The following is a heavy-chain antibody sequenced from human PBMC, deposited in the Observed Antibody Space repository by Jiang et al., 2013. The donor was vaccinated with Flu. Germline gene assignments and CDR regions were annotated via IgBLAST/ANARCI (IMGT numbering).Heavy chain of an antibody. CDR1: GFTFSSYW. V-gene: IGHV3-7*03. J-gene: IGHJ6*03. CDR2: IKQDGSEK. Sequence: QLLESGGGLVQPGGSLRLSCAASGFTFSSYWMSWVRQAPGKGLEWVANIKQDGSEKYYVDSVKGRFTISRDNAKNSLYLQMNSLRAEDTAVYYCARDRYSSGWYPNYYYYYMDVWGKGTTVTVSS. CDR3: ARDRYSSGWYPNYYYYYMDV. D-gene: IGHD6-19*01.